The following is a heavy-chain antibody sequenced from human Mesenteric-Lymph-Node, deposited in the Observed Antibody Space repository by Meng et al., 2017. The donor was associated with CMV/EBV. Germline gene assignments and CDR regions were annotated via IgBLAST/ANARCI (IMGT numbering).Heavy chain of an antibody. Sequence: SETLSLTCTVSGYSISSGYYWGWIRQPPGKGLEWIGSIYHSGSTYYNPSLKSRVTISVDTSKNQFSLKLSSVTAADTAVYYCARGIVVVPAAIPYYYYYGMDVWGQGTTVTVSS. J-gene: IGHJ6*02. D-gene: IGHD2-2*02. CDR2: IYHSGST. CDR3: ARGIVVVPAAIPYYYYYGMDV. V-gene: IGHV4-38-2*02. CDR1: GYSISSGYY.